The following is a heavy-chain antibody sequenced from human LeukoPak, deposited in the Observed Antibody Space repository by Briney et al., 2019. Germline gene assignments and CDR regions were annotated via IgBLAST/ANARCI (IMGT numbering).Heavy chain of an antibody. V-gene: IGHV4-59*01. CDR1: GGSMRGYY. CDR2: IYYSGST. CDR3: ARGQLGSGTDDP. Sequence: PSETLSLTCTVSGGSMRGYYWSWIRQPPGKGLEWIGYIYYSGSTKYNPPLKSRVTMSVDTSKNQFSLKLSSVTAADTAVYYCARGQLGSGTDDPWGQGTRVTVSS. D-gene: IGHD3-10*01. J-gene: IGHJ5*02.